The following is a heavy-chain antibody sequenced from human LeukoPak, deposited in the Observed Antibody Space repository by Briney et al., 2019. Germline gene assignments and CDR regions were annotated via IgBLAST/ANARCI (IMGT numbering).Heavy chain of an antibody. CDR3: TRDLPATISLGDDY. CDR1: GFTFSSYP. J-gene: IGHJ4*02. Sequence: GGSLRLSCAASGFTFSSYPMSWVRQAPGKGLEWVSTISDSGGSTYYADSVKGRFTISRDNTKNSVYLLMDSLTVEDTALYFCTRDLPATISLGDDYWGPGILVAVSS. V-gene: IGHV3-23*01. CDR2: ISDSGGST. D-gene: IGHD5-12*01.